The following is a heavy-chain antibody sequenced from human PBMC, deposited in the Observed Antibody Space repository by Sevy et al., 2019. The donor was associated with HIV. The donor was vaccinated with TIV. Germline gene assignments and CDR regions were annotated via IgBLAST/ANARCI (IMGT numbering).Heavy chain of an antibody. D-gene: IGHD3-10*01. Sequence: GGSLRLSCAASEFTFSSYGMHWVRQAPGKGLEWVAVISYDGSNKYYADSVKGRFTISRDNSKNTLYLQMNSLRAEDTAVYYCASKPKELFLGAFDIWGQGTMVTVSS. V-gene: IGHV3-30*03. CDR1: EFTFSSYG. CDR2: ISYDGSNK. CDR3: ASKPKELFLGAFDI. J-gene: IGHJ3*02.